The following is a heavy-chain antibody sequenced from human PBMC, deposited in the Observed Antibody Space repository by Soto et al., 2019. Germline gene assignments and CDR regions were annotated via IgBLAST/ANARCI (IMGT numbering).Heavy chain of an antibody. CDR2: IYYSGST. J-gene: IGHJ5*02. Sequence: QVQLQESGPGLVKPSDTLSLTCAVSGYSISSSNWWGWIRQPPGKGLEWIGYIYYSGSTYYNPSLKSRVTMSVDTSKNQFSLKLSSVTAVDTAVYYCARSPTRSEGAKPWFDPWGQGTLVTVSS. CDR3: ARSPTRSEGAKPWFDP. CDR1: GYSISSSNW. D-gene: IGHD1-26*01. V-gene: IGHV4-28*01.